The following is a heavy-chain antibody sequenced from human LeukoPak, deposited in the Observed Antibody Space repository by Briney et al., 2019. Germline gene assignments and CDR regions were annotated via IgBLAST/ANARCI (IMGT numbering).Heavy chain of an antibody. CDR3: ARGPIVVVPAASYMDV. CDR1: GFTFSSYW. D-gene: IGHD2-2*01. CDR2: IKQDGSEK. Sequence: GGSLRLSCAASGFTFSSYWMSWVRQAPGKGLEWVANIKQDGSEKYYVDSVKGRFTISRDNSKNTLYLQMNSLRAEDTAVYYCARGPIVVVPAASYMDVWGKGTTVTISS. J-gene: IGHJ6*03. V-gene: IGHV3-7*01.